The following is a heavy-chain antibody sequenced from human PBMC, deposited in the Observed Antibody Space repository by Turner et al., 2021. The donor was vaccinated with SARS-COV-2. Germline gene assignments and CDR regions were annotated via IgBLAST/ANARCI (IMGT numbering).Heavy chain of an antibody. CDR3: ARPYYDFWSGYQFASFDY. V-gene: IGHV1-3*04. J-gene: IGHJ4*02. CDR1: GYPFTSYG. D-gene: IGHD3-3*01. CDR2: INTGNGNT. Sequence: QVQLVQSGAEVKRPGASVKVSCKASGYPFTSYGMHWVRQAPGQRLEWMGWINTGNGNTYYSQKYQGRVTIARDTSASTAYMELTSLRSEDTAVYYCARPYYDFWSGYQFASFDYWGQGTLVTVSS.